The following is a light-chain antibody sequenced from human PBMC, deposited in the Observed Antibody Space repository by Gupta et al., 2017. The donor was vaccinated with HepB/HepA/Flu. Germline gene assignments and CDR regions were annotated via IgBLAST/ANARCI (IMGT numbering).Light chain of an antibody. CDR3: CSYVGQSVG. CDR1: DGYYL. J-gene: IGLJ2*01. Sequence: SALTQPASVSGSPGQSITLSCTVDGYYLISWSQQHPGQAPPLVIYESNKRRAGGSVRFSGRRSGSTASQRVSGRQAGDGVHFYCCSYVGQSVGFGGGNKVNVL. CDR2: ESN. V-gene: IGLV2-23*01.